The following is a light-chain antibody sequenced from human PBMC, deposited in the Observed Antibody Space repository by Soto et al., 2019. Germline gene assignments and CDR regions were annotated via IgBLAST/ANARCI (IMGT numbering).Light chain of an antibody. CDR2: GAS. CDR3: HQYHMWPSWT. CDR1: QSVSSQ. V-gene: IGKV3-15*01. Sequence: EMTQSLSTLSVSPQGGATLSRRTSQSVSSQLAWYQHKPGQSPRVLFYGASIRASGVPDRFSGSGSGTEFALTISGLQADDLAVYYCHQYHMWPSWTPAQRTKVDIK. J-gene: IGKJ1*01.